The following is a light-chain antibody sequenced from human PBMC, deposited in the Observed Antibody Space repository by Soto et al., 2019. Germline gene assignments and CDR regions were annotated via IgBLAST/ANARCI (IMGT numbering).Light chain of an antibody. CDR2: DAS. Sequence: EIVLTQSPGTLSLSPGETATLSCRASQSVNNQLAWYQQKPGQAPRLLIYDASTRATGIPARISGSGSGADFTRTISSLEPEDFAVYYCQHRRNWPLTFGGGTKVEIK. V-gene: IGKV3-11*01. J-gene: IGKJ4*01. CDR1: QSVNNQ. CDR3: QHRRNWPLT.